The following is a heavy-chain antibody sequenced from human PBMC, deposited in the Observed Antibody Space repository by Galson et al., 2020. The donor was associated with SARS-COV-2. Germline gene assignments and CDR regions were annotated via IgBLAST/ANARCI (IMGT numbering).Heavy chain of an antibody. J-gene: IGHJ3*02. CDR2: ISHSGGT. CDR1: GTSISRGSYS. Sequence: SETLSLTCAVSGTSISRGSYSWNWIRQPPGKGLAWIGYISHSGGTYYNPSLKSRVTISGDRSKNQFSLRLSSVTAADTAVYYCARLHYGEYAPEAFDIWGPGTRVTVAS. V-gene: IGHV4-30-2*01. CDR3: ARLHYGEYAPEAFDI. D-gene: IGHD4-17*01.